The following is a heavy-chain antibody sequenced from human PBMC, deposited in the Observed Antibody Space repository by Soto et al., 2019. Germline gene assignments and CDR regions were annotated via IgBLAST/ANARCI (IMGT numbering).Heavy chain of an antibody. CDR2: IYHSGST. CDR1: GGSISSGGYS. Sequence: LSLTCAVSGGSISSGGYSWSWIRQPPGKGLEWIGYIYHSGSTYYNPSLKSRVTISVDRSKNQFSLKLSSVTAADTAVYYCARADHHSTVTTFMGRFDPWGQGTLVTSPQ. D-gene: IGHD4-17*01. V-gene: IGHV4-30-2*01. J-gene: IGHJ5*02. CDR3: ARADHHSTVTTFMGRFDP.